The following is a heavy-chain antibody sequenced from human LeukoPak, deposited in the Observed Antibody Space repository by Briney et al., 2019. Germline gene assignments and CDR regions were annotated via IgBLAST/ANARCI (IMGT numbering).Heavy chain of an antibody. D-gene: IGHD4-23*01. V-gene: IGHV3-30*18. J-gene: IGHJ5*02. CDR3: AKATVGKWFDP. Sequence: GGSLRLSCAASGFTFSGYGMHWVRQAPGKGLEWVAIISYDGSNKYYADSVKGRFTISRDNSMHTLYLQMNSLRAEDTAVYYCAKATVGKWFDPWGQGTLVTVSS. CDR2: ISYDGSNK. CDR1: GFTFSGYG.